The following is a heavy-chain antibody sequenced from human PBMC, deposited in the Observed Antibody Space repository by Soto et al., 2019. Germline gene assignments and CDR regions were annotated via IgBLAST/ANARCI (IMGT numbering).Heavy chain of an antibody. J-gene: IGHJ4*02. V-gene: IGHV4-59*08. Sequence: SETLSLTCTVSGGSISSYYWSWIRQPPGKGLEWIGYIYYSGSTNYNPSLKSRVTISVDTSKNQFSLKLSSVTAADTAVYYCARQRLDYGDYLPREYYFDYWGQGTLVTVSS. D-gene: IGHD4-17*01. CDR3: ARQRLDYGDYLPREYYFDY. CDR1: GGSISSYY. CDR2: IYYSGST.